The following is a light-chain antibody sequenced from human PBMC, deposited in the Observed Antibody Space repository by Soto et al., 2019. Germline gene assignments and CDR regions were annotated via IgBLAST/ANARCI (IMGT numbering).Light chain of an antibody. CDR1: QVISNY. J-gene: IGKJ4*01. CDR2: AAS. V-gene: IGKV1-27*01. Sequence: DIPMTQSPSSLSASVGDRVTITCRASQVISNYLAWYQQKPGKVPKLLIYAASTLQSGVPSRFSGSAAGTDFNLTISNLQPEDVATYYCQKYNSAPLTFGGGTKVEIK. CDR3: QKYNSAPLT.